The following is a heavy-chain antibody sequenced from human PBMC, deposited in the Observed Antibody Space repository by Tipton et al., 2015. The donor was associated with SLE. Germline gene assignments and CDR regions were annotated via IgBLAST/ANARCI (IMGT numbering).Heavy chain of an antibody. CDR1: GGSFSGYY. Sequence: TLSLTCAVYGGSFSGYYWSWIRQPPGKGLEWIGYIYYSGSTNYNPSLKSRVTISVDTSKNQFSLKLSSVTAADTAVYYCARGADSSSWAFDYWGQGTLVTVSS. V-gene: IGHV4-59*01. D-gene: IGHD6-13*01. CDR2: IYYSGST. CDR3: ARGADSSSWAFDY. J-gene: IGHJ4*02.